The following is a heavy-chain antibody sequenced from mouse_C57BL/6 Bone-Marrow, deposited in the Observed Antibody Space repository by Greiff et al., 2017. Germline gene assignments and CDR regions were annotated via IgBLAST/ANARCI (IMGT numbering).Heavy chain of an antibody. CDR2: IHPNSGST. CDR3: ASEEDYGSTYWYFDV. J-gene: IGHJ1*03. V-gene: IGHV1-64*01. Sequence: QVQLQQPGAELVKPGASVKLSCKASGYTFTSYWMHWVKQRPGQGLEWIGMIHPNSGSTNYNEKFKSKATLTVVKSSSTAYMQLSSLTSEDSAVYYCASEEDYGSTYWYFDVWGTGTTVTVSS. CDR1: GYTFTSYW. D-gene: IGHD1-1*01.